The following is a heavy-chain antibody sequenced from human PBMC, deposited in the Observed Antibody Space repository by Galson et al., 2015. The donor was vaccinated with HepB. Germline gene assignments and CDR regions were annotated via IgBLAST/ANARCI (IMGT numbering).Heavy chain of an antibody. D-gene: IGHD1-20*01. CDR1: GYAFTGHY. J-gene: IGHJ5*02. V-gene: IGHV1-2*02. CDR3: ARESSPPQSNWNRGGYNWFDP. Sequence: SVKVSCKASGYAFTGHYLHWVRQAPGQGLEWVGWINPRSGDTNYTQKFKGGITMTRDVSIYTAYMELRRLTSDDTAVYYCARESSPPQSNWNRGGYNWFDPWGQGTMVTVSS. CDR2: INPRSGDT.